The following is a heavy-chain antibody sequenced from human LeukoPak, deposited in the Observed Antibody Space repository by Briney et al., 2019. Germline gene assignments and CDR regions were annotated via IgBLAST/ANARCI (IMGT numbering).Heavy chain of an antibody. CDR3: ARPNYYDSSGYFN. J-gene: IGHJ4*02. Sequence: SETLSLTCTVSGGSISSSSCYWGWIRQPPGKGLEWIGSIYYSGSTYYNPSLKSRITISVDTSKNQFSLKLTSVTAADTAVYYCARPNYYDSSGYFNWGQGTLVTVSS. CDR1: GGSISSSSCY. D-gene: IGHD3-22*01. V-gene: IGHV4-39*01. CDR2: IYYSGST.